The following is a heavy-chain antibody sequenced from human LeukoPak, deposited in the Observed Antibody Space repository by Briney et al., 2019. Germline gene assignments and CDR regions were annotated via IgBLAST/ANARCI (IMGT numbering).Heavy chain of an antibody. V-gene: IGHV4-4*07. CDR3: ARVITIFGVVITKNWFDP. J-gene: IGHJ5*02. D-gene: IGHD3-3*01. CDR2: IYTSGST. Sequence: SETLSLTCTVSGGSISSYYWSWIRQPAGKGLEWIGRIYTSGSTNYNPSLKSRVTISVDTSKNQFSLKLSSVTAADTAVYYCARVITIFGVVITKNWFDPWGQGTLVTVSS. CDR1: GGSISSYY.